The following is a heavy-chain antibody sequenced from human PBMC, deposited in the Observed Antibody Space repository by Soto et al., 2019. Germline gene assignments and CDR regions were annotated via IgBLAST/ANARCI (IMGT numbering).Heavy chain of an antibody. D-gene: IGHD1-26*01. CDR3: ARRASH. CDR1: GFTFSSSE. CDR2: IHPSGQPI. J-gene: IGHJ3*01. V-gene: IGHV3-48*03. Sequence: VQLVESGGGLIQPGGSLRLSCAASGFTFSSSEMYWVRQAPGKGLEWVSYIHPSGQPIFYADSVKGRFTISRDNVKVSLYREKSSLRAEDAAVYYGARRASHWGQGTMVTVSS.